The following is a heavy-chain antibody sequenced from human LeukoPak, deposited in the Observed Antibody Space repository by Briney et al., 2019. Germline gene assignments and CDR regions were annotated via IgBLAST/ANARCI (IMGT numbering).Heavy chain of an antibody. CDR3: ASWSSYSGGAFDI. D-gene: IGHD5-12*01. Sequence: DSVKGRFTISRDNAKNSEYLQINILRAEDTPVYYCASWSSYSGGAFDIWGQGTMVTVSS. V-gene: IGHV3-7*01. J-gene: IGHJ3*02.